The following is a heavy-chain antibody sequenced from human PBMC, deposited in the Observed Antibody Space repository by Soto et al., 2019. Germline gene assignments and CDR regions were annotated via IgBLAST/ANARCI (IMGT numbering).Heavy chain of an antibody. J-gene: IGHJ4*02. Sequence: GGSLRLPCAASGFTFSRHTMHWVRQAPDNWLEWVASISYDGSNKYYADSVKGRFTISRDNSKNTLSVQMDSLRAEDTAVYYCARDRLRLGELSLLGYFDYWGQGTLVIVSS. CDR1: GFTFSRHT. CDR3: ARDRLRLGELSLLGYFDY. CDR2: ISYDGSNK. V-gene: IGHV3-30*04. D-gene: IGHD3-16*02.